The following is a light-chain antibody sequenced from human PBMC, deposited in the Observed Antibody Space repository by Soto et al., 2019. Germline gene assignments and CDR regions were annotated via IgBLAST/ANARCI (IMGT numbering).Light chain of an antibody. Sequence: EIVMTQSPATLSVSPGERATLSCRASQSVSSNLAWYQQIPGQAPRLLIYGESSRATGIPDRFSGSGSGTDFTLTISRLEPADFAVYYCQQYGASPTFGGGTKVDIK. CDR1: QSVSSN. CDR2: GES. CDR3: QQYGASPT. V-gene: IGKV3-20*01. J-gene: IGKJ4*01.